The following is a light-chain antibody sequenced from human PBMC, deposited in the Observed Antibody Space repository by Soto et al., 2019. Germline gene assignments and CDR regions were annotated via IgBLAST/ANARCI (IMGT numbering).Light chain of an antibody. V-gene: IGLV2-14*01. CDR1: SSDVGGYTY. Sequence: QSVLTRPASVSGSPGQSITISCTGTSSDVGGYTYVSWYQQYPGKAPKLMIFEVSNRPSGVSHRFSGSKSGNTASLTISGLKAEEEADYSCRSSTSSTIRVFGTGTKVTV. J-gene: IGLJ1*01. CDR2: EVS. CDR3: RSSTSSTIRV.